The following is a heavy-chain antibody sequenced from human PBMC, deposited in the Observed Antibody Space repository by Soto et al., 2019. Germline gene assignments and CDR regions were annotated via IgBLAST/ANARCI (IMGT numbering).Heavy chain of an antibody. CDR2: INPSGGYT. CDR1: GYTFTSSY. J-gene: IGHJ4*02. V-gene: IGHV1-46*03. D-gene: IGHD2-21*02. CDR3: ARGGGIVVVTAPYDY. Sequence: ASVKVSCKASGYTFTSSYMNWVRQAPGQGLEWLGIINPSGGYTTYAQRFLGRVTMTSDTSTSTVHMELGSLTSEDTAVYYCARGGGIVVVTAPYDYWGQGALVTVSS.